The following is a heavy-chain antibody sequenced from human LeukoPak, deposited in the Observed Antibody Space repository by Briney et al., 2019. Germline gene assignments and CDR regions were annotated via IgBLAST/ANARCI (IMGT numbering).Heavy chain of an antibody. CDR2: ISATGEKA. J-gene: IGHJ4*02. Sequence: GGPLRLSCTASGFTFSSFAMNWVRQAPGKGLEWVSVISATGEKAYYAESVKDRFIISRDYSKSTVFLDMNSLRVDDTAIYYCVKDRRFSVTTDYYFDVWGPGTLVTVSS. CDR1: GFTFSSFA. CDR3: VKDRRFSVTTDYYFDV. D-gene: IGHD4-17*01. V-gene: IGHV3-23*01.